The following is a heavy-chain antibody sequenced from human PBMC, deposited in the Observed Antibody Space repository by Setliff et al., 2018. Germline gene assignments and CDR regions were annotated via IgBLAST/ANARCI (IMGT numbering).Heavy chain of an antibody. CDR1: GFAFSTYG. CDR2: IRYDGSKK. Sequence: LRLTCAASGFAFSTYGIHWVRHTPGKGLEWVAYIRYDGSKKDYADYVRGRFTISRDDSKNTVSLQMNSLRAEDTAVYYCAKEIQPRRGPVYDSSGLAFDYWGQGTLVTVSS. V-gene: IGHV3-30*02. J-gene: IGHJ4*01. D-gene: IGHD3-22*01. CDR3: AKEIQPRRGPVYDSSGLAFDY.